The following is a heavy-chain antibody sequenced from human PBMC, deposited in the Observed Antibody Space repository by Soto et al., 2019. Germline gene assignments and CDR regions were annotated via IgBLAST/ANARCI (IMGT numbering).Heavy chain of an antibody. CDR3: AREGVLRYFDWSQGDNWFDP. Sequence: ASVKVSCKASGGTFSSYAISWVRQAPGQGLEWMGGIIPIFGTANYAQKFQGRVTITADESTSTAYMELSGLRSEDTAVYYCAREGVLRYFDWSQGDNWFDPWGQGTLVTVSS. CDR1: GGTFSSYA. V-gene: IGHV1-69*13. D-gene: IGHD3-9*01. CDR2: IIPIFGTA. J-gene: IGHJ5*02.